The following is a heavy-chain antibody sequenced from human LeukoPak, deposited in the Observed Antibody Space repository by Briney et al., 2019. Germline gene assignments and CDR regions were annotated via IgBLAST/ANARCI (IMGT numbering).Heavy chain of an antibody. CDR2: INPNSGGT. Sequence: ASVKVSCKASGYTFTGYYMHWVRQAPGQGLEWMGWINPNSGGTNYAQKFQGRVTMTRDTSISTAYMELSRPRSDDTAVYYCAKGPGGDYYYMDVWGKGTTVTVSS. CDR1: GYTFTGYY. J-gene: IGHJ6*03. CDR3: AKGPGGDYYYMDV. D-gene: IGHD4-23*01. V-gene: IGHV1-2*02.